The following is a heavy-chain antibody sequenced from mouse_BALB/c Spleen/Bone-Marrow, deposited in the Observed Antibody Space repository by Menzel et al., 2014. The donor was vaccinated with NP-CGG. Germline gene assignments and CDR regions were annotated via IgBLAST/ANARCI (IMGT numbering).Heavy chain of an antibody. CDR3: ARPRFAY. J-gene: IGHJ3*01. Sequence: EVQVVESGGGLVKPGGSLKLSCAASGFTFSSYAMSWVRQTPEKRLEWVATISSGGSYTYYPDSVKGRFTIPRDNAKNTLYLQMSSLRSEDTAMYYCARPRFAYWGQGTLVTVSA. CDR2: ISSGGSYT. V-gene: IGHV5-9-3*01. CDR1: GFTFSSYA.